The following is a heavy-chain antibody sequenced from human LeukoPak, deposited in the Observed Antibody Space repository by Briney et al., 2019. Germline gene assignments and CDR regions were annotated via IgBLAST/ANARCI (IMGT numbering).Heavy chain of an antibody. V-gene: IGHV1-2*02. J-gene: IGHJ5*02. D-gene: IGHD2-2*01. Sequence: ASVKVSCKASGYTFTGYYMRWVRQAPGQGLEWMGWINPNSGGTNYAQKFQGRVTMTRDTSISTAYMGLSRLRSDDTAVYYCARGDVVVPAAMPNNWFDPWGQGTLVTVSS. CDR1: GYTFTGYY. CDR2: INPNSGGT. CDR3: ARGDVVVPAAMPNNWFDP.